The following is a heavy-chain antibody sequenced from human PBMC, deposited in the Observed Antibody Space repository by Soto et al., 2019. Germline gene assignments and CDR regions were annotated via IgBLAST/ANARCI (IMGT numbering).Heavy chain of an antibody. CDR3: ARGGYGDYGGSFGYYGMDV. D-gene: IGHD4-17*01. CDR1: GYTFTSYY. J-gene: IGHJ6*02. V-gene: IGHV1-8*02. CDR2: MNPNSGNT. Sequence: ASVKVSCKASGYTFTSYYMHWVRQAPGQGLEWMGWMNPNSGNTGYAQKFQGRVTMTRNTSISTAYMELSSLRSEDTAVYYCARGGYGDYGGSFGYYGMDVWGQGTTVTVSS.